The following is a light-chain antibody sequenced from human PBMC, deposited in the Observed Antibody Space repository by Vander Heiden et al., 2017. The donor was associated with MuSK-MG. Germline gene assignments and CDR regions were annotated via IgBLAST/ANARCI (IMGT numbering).Light chain of an antibody. Sequence: QSVVTQPPSTSGTPGQRVSISCSGSSSNIGSNYVFWYQQLPGTAPKLLIYRNNQRPSGVPDRFSGAKAGMSASLAISGLRSEDEADYYCGAWDDSLRGVVFGGGTKL. CDR3: GAWDDSLRGVV. CDR1: SSNIGSNY. CDR2: RNN. J-gene: IGLJ2*01. V-gene: IGLV1-47*01.